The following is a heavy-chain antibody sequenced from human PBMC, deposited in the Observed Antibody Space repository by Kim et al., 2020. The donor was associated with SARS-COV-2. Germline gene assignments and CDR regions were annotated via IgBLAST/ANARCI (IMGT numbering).Heavy chain of an antibody. Sequence: SETLSLTCAVYGGSFSGYYWSWIRQPPGKGLEWIGEINHSGSTNYNPSLKSRVTISVDTSKNQFSLKLSSVTAADTAVYYCARGPDPNSGSYLTFDYWGQGTLVTVSS. D-gene: IGHD1-26*01. CDR1: GGSFSGYY. V-gene: IGHV4-34*01. J-gene: IGHJ4*02. CDR3: ARGPDPNSGSYLTFDY. CDR2: INHSGST.